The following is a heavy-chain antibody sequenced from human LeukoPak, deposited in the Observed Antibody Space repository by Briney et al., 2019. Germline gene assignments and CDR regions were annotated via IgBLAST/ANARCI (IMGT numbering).Heavy chain of an antibody. CDR3: ARLIVVVPAALFDY. D-gene: IGHD2-2*01. CDR2: ISYDGSNK. V-gene: IGHV3-30*03. J-gene: IGHJ4*02. Sequence: GGSLRLSCAASGFTFSSYGMHWVRQAPGKGLEWVAVISYDGSNKYYADSVKGRFTISRDNSKNTLYLQMNSLRVEDTAVYYCARLIVVVPAALFDYWGQGTLVTVSS. CDR1: GFTFSSYG.